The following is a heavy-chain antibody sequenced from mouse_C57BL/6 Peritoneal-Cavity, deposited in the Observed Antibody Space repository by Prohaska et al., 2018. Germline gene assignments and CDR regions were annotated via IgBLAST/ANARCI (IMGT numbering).Heavy chain of an antibody. CDR3: ARGGVANYYFDY. J-gene: IGHJ2*01. CDR2: IWSGGST. Sequence: GKGLEWLGVIWSGGSTDYNAAFISRLSISKDNSKSQVFFKMNSLQADDTAIYYCARGGVANYYFDYWGQGTTRTVSS. V-gene: IGHV2-2*01. D-gene: IGHD1-1*01.